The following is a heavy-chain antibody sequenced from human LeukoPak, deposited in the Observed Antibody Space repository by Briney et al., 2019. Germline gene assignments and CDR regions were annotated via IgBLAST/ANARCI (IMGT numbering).Heavy chain of an antibody. V-gene: IGHV3-7*01. J-gene: IGHJ4*02. Sequence: PGGSLRLSCAASGFTFSSYWMNWVRQAPGKALEWVANINGDGRDKYYVGSVRGRFTISRDNADNALYLQMNSLRGDDTALYYCARGVDSAIDWWGQGTLVTVSS. CDR3: ARGVDSAIDW. CDR2: INGDGRDK. CDR1: GFTFSSYW. D-gene: IGHD3-9*01.